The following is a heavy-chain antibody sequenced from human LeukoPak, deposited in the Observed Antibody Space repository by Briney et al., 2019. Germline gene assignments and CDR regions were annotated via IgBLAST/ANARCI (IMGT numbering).Heavy chain of an antibody. D-gene: IGHD3-3*01. CDR3: ARSYDFWSGYPLFDP. CDR1: GGSISTYY. J-gene: IGHJ5*02. V-gene: IGHV4-59*08. Sequence: SETLSLTCTVSGGSISTYYWTWIRQPPGKGLEWIGCIYYTGYTGYNPSLESRVTISLDTSKNQFSLRLSSVTAADTAVYYCARSYDFWSGYPLFDPWGQGTLVTVSS. CDR2: IYYTGYT.